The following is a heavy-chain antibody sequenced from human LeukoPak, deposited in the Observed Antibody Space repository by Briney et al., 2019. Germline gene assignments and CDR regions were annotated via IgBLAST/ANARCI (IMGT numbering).Heavy chain of an antibody. CDR2: ISYDGSNK. CDR1: GFTFSSYA. D-gene: IGHD4-11*01. Sequence: GGSLRLSCAASGFTFSSYAMHWVRQAPGKGLEWVAVISYDGSNKYYADSVKGRFTISRDNSKNTLYLQMNSLRAEDTAVYYCARGPRDDYSNPPFDHWGQGTLVTVSS. J-gene: IGHJ4*02. V-gene: IGHV3-30-3*01. CDR3: ARGPRDDYSNPPFDH.